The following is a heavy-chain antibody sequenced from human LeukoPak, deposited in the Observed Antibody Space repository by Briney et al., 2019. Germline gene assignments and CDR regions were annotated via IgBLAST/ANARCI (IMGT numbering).Heavy chain of an antibody. V-gene: IGHV5-51*01. CDR1: GYSFTSYW. CDR3: ARYILTGYRHFDY. CDR2: IYPGDSDT. D-gene: IGHD3-9*01. J-gene: IGHJ4*02. Sequence: GESLKISCKGSGYSFTSYWIGWVRQMPGKGLEWMGIIYPGDSDTRYSPSFQGQVTISADKSISTAYLQWGSLKASDTAMYYCARYILTGYRHFDYWGQGTLVTVSS.